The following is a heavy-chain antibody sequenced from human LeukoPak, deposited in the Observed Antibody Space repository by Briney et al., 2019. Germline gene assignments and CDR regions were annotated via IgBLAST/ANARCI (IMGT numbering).Heavy chain of an antibody. CDR2: IYPGDADT. Sequence: GEALKISCKGSGYSFTSYWIGWVRQMPGKGRGWMGIIYPGDADTRYSPSFQGQVTISADKSISTAYLQWSSLKASDTAMYYCASVGPDYYDSSGYDAFDIWGQGTMVTVSS. J-gene: IGHJ3*02. CDR3: ASVGPDYYDSSGYDAFDI. CDR1: GYSFTSYW. V-gene: IGHV5-51*01. D-gene: IGHD3-22*01.